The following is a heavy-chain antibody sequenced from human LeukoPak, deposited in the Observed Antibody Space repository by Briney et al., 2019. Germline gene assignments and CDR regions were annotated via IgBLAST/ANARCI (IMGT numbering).Heavy chain of an antibody. CDR3: ARSSESHYDSSGYYLPY. Sequence: ASVTVSCMASGYTFTSYGISWVRQAPGQGLEWMGWISAYNGNTNYAQKLQGRVTMTTDTFTSTAYMEMRSLRSDDTAVYYCARSSESHYDSSGYYLPYWGQGTLVTVSS. CDR2: ISAYNGNT. D-gene: IGHD3-22*01. V-gene: IGHV1-18*01. J-gene: IGHJ4*02. CDR1: GYTFTSYG.